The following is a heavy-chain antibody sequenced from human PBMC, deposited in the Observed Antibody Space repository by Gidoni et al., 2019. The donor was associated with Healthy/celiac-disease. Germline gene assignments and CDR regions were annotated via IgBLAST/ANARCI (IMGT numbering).Heavy chain of an antibody. CDR1: GYTFTSYG. V-gene: IGHV1-18*01. J-gene: IGHJ5*02. CDR2: ISAYNGNT. CDR3: ARDGDIVVVPAARRGGSFDP. Sequence: QVQLVQSGAEVKKPGASVKVSCKASGYTFTSYGISWVRQAPGQGLEWMGWISAYNGNTNYAQKLQGRVTMTTDTFTSTAYMELRSLRSDDTAVYYCARDGDIVVVPAARRGGSFDPWGQGTLVTVSS. D-gene: IGHD2-2*01.